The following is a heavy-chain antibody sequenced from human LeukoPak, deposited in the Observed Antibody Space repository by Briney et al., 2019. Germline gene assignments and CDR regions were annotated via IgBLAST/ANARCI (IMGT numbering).Heavy chain of an antibody. CDR3: AREGPGAAAASFDY. D-gene: IGHD6-13*01. CDR2: INHSGST. Sequence: SETLSLTCAVYGGSFSGYFWSWIRQPPGKGLEWIGEINHSGSTNYNPSLKSRVTVSVDTSKNQFSLKLSSVTAADTAVYYCAREGPGAAAASFDYWGQGTLVTVSS. J-gene: IGHJ4*02. CDR1: GGSFSGYF. V-gene: IGHV4-34*01.